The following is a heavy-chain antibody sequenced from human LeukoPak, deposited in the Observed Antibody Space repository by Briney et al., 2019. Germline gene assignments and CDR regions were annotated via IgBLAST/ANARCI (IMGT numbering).Heavy chain of an antibody. CDR3: ARERLGYDSSGYHDDFDY. J-gene: IGHJ4*02. CDR2: ISSSSSTI. Sequence: GGSLRLSCAASGFTFSSYSMNWVRQAPGKGLEWVSYISSSSSTIYYADSVKGRFTISRDNAKNSLYLQMNSLRAEDTAVYYCARERLGYDSSGYHDDFDYWGQGTLVTVSS. D-gene: IGHD3-22*01. V-gene: IGHV3-48*04. CDR1: GFTFSSYS.